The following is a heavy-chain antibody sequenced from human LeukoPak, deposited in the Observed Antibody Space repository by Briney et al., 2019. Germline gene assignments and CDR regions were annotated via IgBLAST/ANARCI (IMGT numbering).Heavy chain of an antibody. CDR1: GGSISSYY. J-gene: IGHJ4*02. CDR2: IYYSGST. Sequence: SETLSLTCTVSGGSISSYYWSWIRQPPGKGLEWIGYIYYSGSTNYNPSLKSRVTISVDTSKNQFSLKLSSVTAADTAVYYCARDTAMVNYYFDYWGQGTLVTVSS. CDR3: ARDTAMVNYYFDY. V-gene: IGHV4-59*01. D-gene: IGHD5-18*01.